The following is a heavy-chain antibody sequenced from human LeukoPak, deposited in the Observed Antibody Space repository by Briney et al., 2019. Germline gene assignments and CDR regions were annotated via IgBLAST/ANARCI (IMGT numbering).Heavy chain of an antibody. CDR2: ISWNSGSI. CDR1: GFTFDDYA. V-gene: IGHV3-9*01. D-gene: IGHD3-3*01. CDR3: AKGDSLRITTHFDY. J-gene: IGHJ4*02. Sequence: GGSLRLSCAASGFTFDDYAMHWVRQAPGKGLEWVSGISWNSGSIGYADSVKGRFTVSRDNAKNSLYLQMNSLRAEDTALYYCAKGDSLRITTHFDYWGQGTLVTVSS.